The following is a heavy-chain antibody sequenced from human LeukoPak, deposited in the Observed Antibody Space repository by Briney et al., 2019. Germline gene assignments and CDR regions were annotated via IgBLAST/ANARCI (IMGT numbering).Heavy chain of an antibody. Sequence: GASVKVSCKASGGTFSSYAISWVRQAPGQGLEWMGGIIPIFGTANYAQKFQGRVTITADESTSTAYMELSSLRSEDTAVYYCARVGDRSSSWYQHLDYWGQGTLVTVSS. CDR2: IIPIFGTA. CDR1: GGTFSSYA. D-gene: IGHD6-13*01. J-gene: IGHJ4*02. CDR3: ARVGDRSSSWYQHLDY. V-gene: IGHV1-69*13.